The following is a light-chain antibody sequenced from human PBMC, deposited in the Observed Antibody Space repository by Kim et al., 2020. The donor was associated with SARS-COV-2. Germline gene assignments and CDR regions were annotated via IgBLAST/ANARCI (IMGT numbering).Light chain of an antibody. CDR2: YDS. Sequence: SYELTQPPSVSVAPGKTARIACGGNNIESQTVHWYQQKPGQAPVLVIHYDSERPSGIPERISGSNSGDTATLTISRVEAGDEADYYCQVWDSGSDHVVFGGGTKRTVL. V-gene: IGLV3-21*01. J-gene: IGLJ2*01. CDR3: QVWDSGSDHVV. CDR1: NIESQT.